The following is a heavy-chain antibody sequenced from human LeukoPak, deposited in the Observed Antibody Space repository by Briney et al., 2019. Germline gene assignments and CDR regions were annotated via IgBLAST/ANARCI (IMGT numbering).Heavy chain of an antibody. J-gene: IGHJ6*03. D-gene: IGHD6-13*01. CDR3: ARGKAFIAAAGYYYYYYMDV. CDR2: IIPIFGTA. V-gene: IGHV1-69*13. Sequence: ASVKVSCKASGYTLTSYYMHWVRQAPGQGLEWMGGIIPIFGTANYAQKFQGRVTITADESTSTAYMELSSLRSEDTAVYYCARGKAFIAAAGYYYYYYMDVWGKGTTVTVFS. CDR1: GYTLTSYY.